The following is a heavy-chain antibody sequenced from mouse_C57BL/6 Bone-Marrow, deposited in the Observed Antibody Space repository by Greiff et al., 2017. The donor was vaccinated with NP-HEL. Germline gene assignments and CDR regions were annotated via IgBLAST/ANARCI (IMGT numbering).Heavy chain of an antibody. D-gene: IGHD2-1*01. CDR1: GYTFTSYW. Sequence: QVQLQQPGAELVRPGSSVKLSCKASGYTFTSYWMDWVKQRPGQGLEWIGNIYPSDSETHYNQKFKDKATFTVDKSSSTAYMQLSSLTSEDSAVYYCALCYGNYLDYWGQGTSVTVSS. CDR2: IYPSDSET. V-gene: IGHV1-61*01. J-gene: IGHJ4*01. CDR3: ALCYGNYLDY.